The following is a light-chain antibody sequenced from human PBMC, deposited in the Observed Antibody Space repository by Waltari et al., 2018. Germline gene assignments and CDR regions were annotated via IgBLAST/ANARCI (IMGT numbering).Light chain of an antibody. V-gene: IGLV1-40*01. CDR2: GNS. CDR1: SSNIGANYD. Sequence: QSVLTQPPSVSGAPGQRVTISCPGRSSNIGANYDVHWYQHLPRTAPKLLIHGNSNRPSGVPDRFSGSKSGTSASLAITGLQAEDEADYYCQTYDSNLSGVVFGGGTKLTVL. CDR3: QTYDSNLSGVV. J-gene: IGLJ3*02.